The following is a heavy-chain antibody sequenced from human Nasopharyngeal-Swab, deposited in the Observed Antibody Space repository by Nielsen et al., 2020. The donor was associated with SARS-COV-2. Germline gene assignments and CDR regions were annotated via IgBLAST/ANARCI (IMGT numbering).Heavy chain of an antibody. Sequence: GGSLRLSCAASGFTFSRHAMHWVRQAPGQRLEWMGWITAGNGKKQYSQKFHDRLTLTSDTSANTAYMDLSSLRSEDTAVYYCVRDDGRTWLLDKWGQGTLVTVSA. CDR3: VRDDGRTWLLDK. CDR2: ITAGNGKK. V-gene: IGHV1-3*01. CDR1: GFTFSRHA. D-gene: IGHD1-14*01. J-gene: IGHJ4*02.